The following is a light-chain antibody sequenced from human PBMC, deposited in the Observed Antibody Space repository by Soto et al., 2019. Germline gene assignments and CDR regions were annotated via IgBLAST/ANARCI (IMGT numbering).Light chain of an antibody. CDR2: EGS. J-gene: IGLJ1*01. CDR1: SSDVGTYNL. Sequence: QSVLTQPASVSGSPGQSITISCTGTSSDVGTYNLVSWYQQLPGKAPKLMIYEGSKRPSGVSTRFSGSKSGNTASLTISGLQAEDEADYYCCSYAGSRTYVFGTGTKVTVL. V-gene: IGLV2-23*01. CDR3: CSYAGSRTYV.